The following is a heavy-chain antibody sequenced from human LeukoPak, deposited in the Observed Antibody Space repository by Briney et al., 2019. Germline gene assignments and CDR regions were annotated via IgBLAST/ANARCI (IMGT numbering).Heavy chain of an antibody. CDR1: GYTFTSYG. D-gene: IGHD4/OR15-4a*01. CDR3: ARVWWHSNWFDP. J-gene: IGHJ5*02. CDR2: ISAYNGNT. Sequence: ASVKVSCKASGYTFTSYGISWVRQAPGQGLEWMGWISAYNGNTNYAQKVQGRVTMTTDTPTSTAYMELSRLRSDDTAVYYCARVWWHSNWFDPWGQEALVTVSS. V-gene: IGHV1-18*01.